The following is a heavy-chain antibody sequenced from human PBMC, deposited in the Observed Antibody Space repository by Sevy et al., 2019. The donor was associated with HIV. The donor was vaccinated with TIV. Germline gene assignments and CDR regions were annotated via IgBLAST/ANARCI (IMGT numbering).Heavy chain of an antibody. Sequence: GGSLRLSCSASGFTFRSFSMHWVRQAPGKGLEWVAAIWYDGRSKQYAGSVKGRFTISRDNSKSMLNLEMNSLRAEDTALYFCARDSARVIVLTAGFDSWGQGTVVTVSS. J-gene: IGHJ5*01. D-gene: IGHD1-26*01. V-gene: IGHV3-33*01. CDR2: IWYDGRSK. CDR1: GFTFRSFS. CDR3: ARDSARVIVLTAGFDS.